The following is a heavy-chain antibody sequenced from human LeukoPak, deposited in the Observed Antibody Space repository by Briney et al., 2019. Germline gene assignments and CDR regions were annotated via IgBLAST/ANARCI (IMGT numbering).Heavy chain of an antibody. Sequence: ASETLSLTCTVSRGSISSSSYYWGWIRQSPGKGLEWIGSIFYSGSSYYNRSLKSRVAIFVDTSKNQFSLKLSSVTAADTAVYYCARVLSYGSGSYYPWDAFDIWGQGTMVTVSS. D-gene: IGHD3-10*01. CDR2: IFYSGSS. CDR3: ARVLSYGSGSYYPWDAFDI. J-gene: IGHJ3*02. V-gene: IGHV4-39*07. CDR1: RGSISSSSYY.